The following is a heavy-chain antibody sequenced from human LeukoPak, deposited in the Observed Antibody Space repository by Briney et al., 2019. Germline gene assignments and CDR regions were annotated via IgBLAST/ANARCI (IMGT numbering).Heavy chain of an antibody. D-gene: IGHD6-19*01. Sequence: PGGSLRLSCAASGFTFSSYAMHSVRRAPGKGLEWVAVTSYDGSNKYYADSVKGRFTISRDNSKNTLYLQMNSLRAEDTAVYYCARDQSPVAARIPLSAFDYWGQGTLVTVSS. V-gene: IGHV3-30-3*01. CDR2: TSYDGSNK. CDR3: ARDQSPVAARIPLSAFDY. J-gene: IGHJ4*02. CDR1: GFTFSSYA.